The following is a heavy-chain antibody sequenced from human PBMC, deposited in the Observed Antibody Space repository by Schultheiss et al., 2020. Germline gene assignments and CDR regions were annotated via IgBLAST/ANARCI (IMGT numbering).Heavy chain of an antibody. CDR2: IYTSGST. Sequence: SQTLSLTCTVSGGSIRSSSYYWSWIRQPAGKGLEWIGRIYTSGSTNYNPSLKSRVTISVDTSKNQFSLKLSSVTAADTAVYYCARVGVGAAFDYWGQGTLVTVSS. CDR1: GGSIRSSSYY. J-gene: IGHJ4*02. V-gene: IGHV4-61*02. D-gene: IGHD1-26*01. CDR3: ARVGVGAAFDY.